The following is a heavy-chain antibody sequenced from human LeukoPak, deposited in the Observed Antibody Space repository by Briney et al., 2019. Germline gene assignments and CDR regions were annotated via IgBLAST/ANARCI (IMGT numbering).Heavy chain of an antibody. J-gene: IGHJ4*02. D-gene: IGHD2-2*01. Sequence: SETLSLTCTVSGGSIGSHYWSWIRQPPGKGLECIGYIYYDGNTNYNPSLKSRVTISVDTSKNQFSLRLTSVTAADTAVYYCARGGWYHDFWGQGTLVTVSS. V-gene: IGHV4-59*11. CDR2: IYYDGNT. CDR1: GGSIGSHY. CDR3: ARGGWYHDF.